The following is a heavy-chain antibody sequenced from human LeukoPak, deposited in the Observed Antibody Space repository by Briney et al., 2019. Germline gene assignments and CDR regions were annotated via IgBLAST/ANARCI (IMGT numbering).Heavy chain of an antibody. J-gene: IGHJ6*02. V-gene: IGHV1-8*01. CDR2: MNPNSGNT. Sequence: ASVKVACKASGDTFTSYDINWVRQATGQGLEWMGWMNPNSGNTGYAQKFQGRVTMTRNTSISTAYMELSSLRSEDTAVYYCARVPLFGVLINPYYYYYGMDVWGQGTTVTVSS. D-gene: IGHD3-3*01. CDR3: ARVPLFGVLINPYYYYYGMDV. CDR1: GDTFTSYD.